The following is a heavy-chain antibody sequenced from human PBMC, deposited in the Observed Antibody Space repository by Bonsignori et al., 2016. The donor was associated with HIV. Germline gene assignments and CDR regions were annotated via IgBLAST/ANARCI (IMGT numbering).Heavy chain of an antibody. V-gene: IGHV3-21*01. Sequence: VRQAPGKGLEWVSSITSGSDYIHYADSVKGRFTISRDNAKNSLYLQMKRLRAEDTAVYYCARAADVLRFLEWLSPFDSWGQGALVTVSS. J-gene: IGHJ4*02. D-gene: IGHD3-3*01. CDR3: ARAADVLRFLEWLSPFDS. CDR2: ITSGSDYI.